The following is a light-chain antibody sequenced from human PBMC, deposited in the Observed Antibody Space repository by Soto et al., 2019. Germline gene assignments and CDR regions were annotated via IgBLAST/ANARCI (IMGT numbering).Light chain of an antibody. V-gene: IGLV2-14*01. CDR2: EVS. Sequence: QSALTQPASVSGSPGQSITISCTGTSSDVGGYNYVSWYQQYPGKVPKLMIYEVSTRPSGVSNRFSGSRSGNTASLTISGLQPEDEADYYCSSYTSGSTLVVFGGGTKLTVL. CDR1: SSDVGGYNY. CDR3: SSYTSGSTLVV. J-gene: IGLJ2*01.